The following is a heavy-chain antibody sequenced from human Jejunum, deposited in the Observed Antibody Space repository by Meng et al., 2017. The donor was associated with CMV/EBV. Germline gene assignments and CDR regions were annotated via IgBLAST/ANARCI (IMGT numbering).Heavy chain of an antibody. J-gene: IGHJ4*02. V-gene: IGHV3-74*01. CDR3: IRGPYGADSWYDY. CDR1: GFTISTYW. D-gene: IGHD4-17*01. Sequence: SGFTISTYWMPWVRQVPGKGLEWVSRINTDGSNTNYADSVKGRFTISRDNAKSTLYLQMNSLTAEDTAVYYCIRGPYGADSWYDYWGQGTRVTVSS. CDR2: INTDGSNT.